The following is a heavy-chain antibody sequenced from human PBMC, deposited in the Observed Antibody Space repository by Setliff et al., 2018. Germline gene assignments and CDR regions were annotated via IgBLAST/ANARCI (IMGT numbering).Heavy chain of an antibody. D-gene: IGHD6-13*01. J-gene: IGHJ4*02. CDR2: LNPGGGSS. V-gene: IGHV1-46*01. Sequence: GASVKVSCKASGYTFTSYYMHWVRQAPGQGLEWMGILNPGGGSSSSAQRFQGRVTMTRDTPTNTAYMELNSLTSNDTAVYYCARAGLAAAGRKGVLDHWGQGTLVT. CDR3: ARAGLAAAGRKGVLDH. CDR1: GYTFTSYY.